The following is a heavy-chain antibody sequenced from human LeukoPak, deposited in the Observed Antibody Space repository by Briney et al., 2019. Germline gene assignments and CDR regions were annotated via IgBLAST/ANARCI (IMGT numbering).Heavy chain of an antibody. D-gene: IGHD3-22*01. CDR2: ISSSGSTI. CDR3: ARDPPWGAVPGGYYDRNDY. Sequence: KSGGSLRLSCAASAFTFSDYYMSWIRQAPGKGLEWVSYISSSGSTIYYADSVKGRFTISRDNAKNSLYLQMNSLRAEDTAVYYRARDPPWGAVPGGYYDRNDYWGQGTLVTVSS. CDR1: AFTFSDYY. V-gene: IGHV3-11*04. J-gene: IGHJ4*02.